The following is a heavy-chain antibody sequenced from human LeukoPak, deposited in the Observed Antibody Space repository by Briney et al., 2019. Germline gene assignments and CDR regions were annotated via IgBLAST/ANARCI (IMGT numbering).Heavy chain of an antibody. CDR1: GYTFTRYY. Sequence: ASVKVSCKSYGYTFTRYYMHWVRQAPGQGLEWMGRINPNSGGTNYAQKFQGRVTMTRDTSISTAYMELSRLRSDDTAVYYCARYSGVDTARRETHSFDYWGQGTLVTVSS. J-gene: IGHJ4*02. CDR2: INPNSGGT. V-gene: IGHV1-2*06. D-gene: IGHD5-18*01. CDR3: ARYSGVDTARRETHSFDY.